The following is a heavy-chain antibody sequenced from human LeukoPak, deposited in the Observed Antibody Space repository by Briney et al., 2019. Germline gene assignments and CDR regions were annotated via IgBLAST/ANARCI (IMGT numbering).Heavy chain of an antibody. J-gene: IGHJ5*02. CDR3: ARGGLVVVVAATPSTTPGLLHWLDP. D-gene: IGHD2-15*01. Sequence: GASVKVSCKASGYTFTNYGIRWVRRAPGQGLEWMGWISAYNGNTKYAQKVLGRVTMTTDTSTTTAYMELRSLRSDDTAVYYCARGGLVVVVAATPSTTPGLLHWLDPWGQGTLVSVSS. CDR1: GYTFTNYG. V-gene: IGHV1-18*01. CDR2: ISAYNGNT.